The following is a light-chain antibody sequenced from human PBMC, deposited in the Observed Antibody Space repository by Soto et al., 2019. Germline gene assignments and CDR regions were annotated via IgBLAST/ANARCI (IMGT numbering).Light chain of an antibody. CDR1: QSVSSSY. Sequence: EIVLTQSPGTLSLSPGERATLSCRTSQSVSSSYLAWYQQKPGQAPRLLIYGASSRATGIPDRFSGSGSGTDFTLTISRLEPEYFAVYYCQQYGRSWWTFGQGTKVYIK. CDR2: GAS. CDR3: QQYGRSWWT. J-gene: IGKJ1*01. V-gene: IGKV3-20*01.